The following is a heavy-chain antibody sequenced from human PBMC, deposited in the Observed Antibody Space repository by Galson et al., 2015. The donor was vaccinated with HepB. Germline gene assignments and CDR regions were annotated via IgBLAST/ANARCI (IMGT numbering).Heavy chain of an antibody. Sequence: SCKASGYTFSIYGISWVRQAPGQGLEWMGWISAYNGDTNYAQEFQDRVTMTTDTSTRTAYMELRSLRSDDTAVYYCARTPFGTTWAFDYWGQGTLVTVSS. V-gene: IGHV1-18*04. CDR3: ARTPFGTTWAFDY. CDR1: GYTFSIYG. J-gene: IGHJ4*02. CDR2: ISAYNGDT. D-gene: IGHD3-3*01.